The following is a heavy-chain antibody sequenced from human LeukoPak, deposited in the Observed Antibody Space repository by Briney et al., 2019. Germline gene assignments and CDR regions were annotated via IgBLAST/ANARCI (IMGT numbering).Heavy chain of an antibody. CDR3: TRDIYYTSANY. V-gene: IGHV3-49*04. D-gene: IGHD3-22*01. Sequence: GRSLRLSCTASGFTFGDYAMSWVRQAPGKGLGWVGFIRSKAYGGTTEYAASVKGRFTISRDDSKSIAYLQMNSLKTEDTAVYYCTRDIYYTSANYWGQGTLVTVSS. J-gene: IGHJ4*02. CDR2: IRSKAYGGTT. CDR1: GFTFGDYA.